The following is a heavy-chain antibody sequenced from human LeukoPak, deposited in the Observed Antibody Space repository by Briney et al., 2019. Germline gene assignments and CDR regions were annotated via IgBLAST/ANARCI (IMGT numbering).Heavy chain of an antibody. CDR2: TYYRSKFHN. D-gene: IGHD1-14*01. J-gene: IGHJ4*02. CDR3: VRGLWSNHFYFDY. Sequence: SQTLSLTCDISGDSVSRNNAACNWIRQSPTRGLEWLGRTYYRSKFHNDYALSVQSRITITPDTSKNRVTLQLTSVAPEDTAVYYCVRGLWSNHFYFDYWDQGALVTVSS. V-gene: IGHV6-1*01. CDR1: GDSVSRNNAA.